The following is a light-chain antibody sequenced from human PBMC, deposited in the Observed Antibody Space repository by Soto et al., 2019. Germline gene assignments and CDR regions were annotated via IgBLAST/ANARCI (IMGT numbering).Light chain of an antibody. CDR1: SSNIGNNA. Sequence: QSVLTQPPSVAEAPRQRVTISCSGSSSNIGNNAVNWYQQLPVKAPKLLIYYDDLLPSGVSNRFSGSKSGTSASLAISGLQSEDEAYYYCAAWDDSLNGVVFGGGTKLTVL. CDR2: YDD. V-gene: IGLV1-36*01. CDR3: AAWDDSLNGVV. J-gene: IGLJ2*01.